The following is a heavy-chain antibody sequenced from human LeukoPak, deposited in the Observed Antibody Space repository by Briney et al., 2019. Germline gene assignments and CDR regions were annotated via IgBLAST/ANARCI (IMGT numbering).Heavy chain of an antibody. Sequence: SVKVSCKASGGTFSSYAISWVRQAPGQGLEWMGRIIPILGIANYAQKFQGRVTITTDESTSTAYMELSSLRSEDTAVYYCARSSFTMVRGVIWWFDPGAREPWSSSPQ. CDR1: GGTFSSYA. CDR2: IIPILGIA. J-gene: IGHJ5*02. D-gene: IGHD3-10*01. V-gene: IGHV1-69*04. CDR3: ARSSFTMVRGVIWWFDP.